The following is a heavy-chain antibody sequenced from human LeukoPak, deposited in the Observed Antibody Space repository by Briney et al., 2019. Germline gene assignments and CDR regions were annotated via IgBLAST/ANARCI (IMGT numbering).Heavy chain of an antibody. CDR1: GFNLSTYW. CDR3: ARSTGWILGDY. CDR2: INPDGSAK. V-gene: IGHV3-7*01. D-gene: IGHD6-19*01. J-gene: IGHJ4*02. Sequence: GGSLRLSCAASGFNLSTYWVTWVRQAPGKWLEWVANINPDGSAKHYVDSVKGRFTISRDNVNHAVYLQMNSLRVEDTALYYCARSTGWILGDYWGQGILVTVSS.